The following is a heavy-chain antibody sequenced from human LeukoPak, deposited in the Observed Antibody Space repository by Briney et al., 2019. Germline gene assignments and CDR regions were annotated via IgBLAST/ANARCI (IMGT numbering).Heavy chain of an antibody. J-gene: IGHJ4*02. V-gene: IGHV3-33*08. D-gene: IGHD3-22*01. CDR2: IWYDGSNI. CDR3: ARARDNYYISSFSALDY. Sequence: GGSLRLSCAASGFTFSNYAMHWVRQAPGKGLEGLAVIWYDGSNIYYADSVKGRFAISRDNSKTTLYLLMNSLRGEDKGVYYCARARDNYYISSFSALDYWGQGTLVTVSS. CDR1: GFTFSNYA.